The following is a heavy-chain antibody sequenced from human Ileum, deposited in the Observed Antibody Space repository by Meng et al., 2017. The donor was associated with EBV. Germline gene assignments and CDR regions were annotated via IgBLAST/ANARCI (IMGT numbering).Heavy chain of an antibody. J-gene: IGHJ4*02. CDR2: MYPTGPT. Sequence: HVPLRASGPARVKPSSTRALTCAISGGSISSHYWLRWVRHSPEKGLEWIGEMYPTGPTYYNPSLKGRVSISIDKSKNQLSLKLNSVTAADTAVYYCVRGGTYYLSYWGQGSLVTVSS. CDR3: VRGGTYYLSY. D-gene: IGHD1-26*01. V-gene: IGHV4-4*02. CDR1: GGSISSHYW.